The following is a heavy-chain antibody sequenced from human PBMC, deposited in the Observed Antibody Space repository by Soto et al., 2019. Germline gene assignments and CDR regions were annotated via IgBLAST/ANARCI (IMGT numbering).Heavy chain of an antibody. J-gene: IGHJ6*03. V-gene: IGHV3-66*01. CDR3: GRALTPYQVYYYYYYMDV. CDR2: IYSGGST. D-gene: IGHD2-15*01. CDR1: GFTVSSNY. Sequence: PGGSLRLSCAASGFTVSSNYMSWVRQAPGKGLEWVSVIYSGGSTYYADSVRGRFTISRDNSKNTLYLQMNSLRAEDTAVYYCGRALTPYQVYYYYYYMDVWGKGTTVTVSS.